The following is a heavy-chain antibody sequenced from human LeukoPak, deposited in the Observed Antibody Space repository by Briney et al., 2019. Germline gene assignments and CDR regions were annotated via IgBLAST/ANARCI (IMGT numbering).Heavy chain of an antibody. J-gene: IGHJ4*02. CDR3: ARDLVWNPLFDY. Sequence: GASVKVSCKASGYTFTSCYMHWVRQAPGQGLEWMGIINPSGGSTSYAQKFQGRVTMTRDTSTSTVYMELSSLRSEDTAVYYCARDLVWNPLFDYWGQGTLVTVSS. CDR1: GYTFTSCY. D-gene: IGHD3-3*01. V-gene: IGHV1-46*01. CDR2: INPSGGST.